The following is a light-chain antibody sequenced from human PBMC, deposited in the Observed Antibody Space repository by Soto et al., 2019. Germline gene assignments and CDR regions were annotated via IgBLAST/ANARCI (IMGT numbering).Light chain of an antibody. Sequence: DIQITQSPSSVSASVGDRVSITCLGSQDINKWLAWYQQKPGLAPNLVIYTASRLHGGGPSRFSGSASGTDFTLTISSLQPEDVATYYCQQGKSFPLTFGGGTKVDIK. CDR1: QDINKW. J-gene: IGKJ4*01. V-gene: IGKV1-12*01. CDR3: QQGKSFPLT. CDR2: TAS.